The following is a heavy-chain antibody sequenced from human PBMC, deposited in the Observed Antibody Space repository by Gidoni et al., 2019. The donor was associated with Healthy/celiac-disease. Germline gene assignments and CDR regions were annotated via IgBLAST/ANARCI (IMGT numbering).Heavy chain of an antibody. CDR2: ISYDGSNK. CDR1: GFTFSSYA. Sequence: QVQLVESGGGVVQPGRSLRLSCAASGFTFSSYAMHWVSQAPGQGLEWVAVISYDGSNKYYADSVKGRFTISRDNSKNTLYLQMNSLRAEDTAVYYCARDHCTGGVCSMIYYYYYGMDVWGQGTTVTVSS. D-gene: IGHD2-8*02. V-gene: IGHV3-30*04. CDR3: ARDHCTGGVCSMIYYYYYGMDV. J-gene: IGHJ6*02.